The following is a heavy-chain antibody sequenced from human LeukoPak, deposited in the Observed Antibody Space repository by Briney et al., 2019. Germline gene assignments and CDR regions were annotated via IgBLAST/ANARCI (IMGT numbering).Heavy chain of an antibody. CDR2: ISYDGSNK. CDR1: GITFTTYA. V-gene: IGHV3-30-3*01. J-gene: IGHJ4*02. Sequence: PGGSLRLSCAVSGITFTTYALHWVRQAPGEGLEWVAAISYDGSNKYYADSVKGRFTISRDNSKNTLYLQMNILTPDDTAVDRCARAGRPNGDYHYFDYWGQGTLATVSS. D-gene: IGHD4-17*01. CDR3: ARAGRPNGDYHYFDY.